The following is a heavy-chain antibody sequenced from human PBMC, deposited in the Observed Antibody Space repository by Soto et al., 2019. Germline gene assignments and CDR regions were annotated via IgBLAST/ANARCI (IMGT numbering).Heavy chain of an antibody. CDR3: AKDEDRQWLVLGAFDI. Sequence: GGSLRLSCAASGFTFSSYAMSWVRQAPGKGLEWVSAISGSGGSTYYADSVKGRFTISRDNSKNTLYLQMNSLRAEDTAVYYCAKDEDRQWLVLGAFDIWGQGTMVTVSS. J-gene: IGHJ3*02. V-gene: IGHV3-23*01. D-gene: IGHD6-19*01. CDR1: GFTFSSYA. CDR2: ISGSGGST.